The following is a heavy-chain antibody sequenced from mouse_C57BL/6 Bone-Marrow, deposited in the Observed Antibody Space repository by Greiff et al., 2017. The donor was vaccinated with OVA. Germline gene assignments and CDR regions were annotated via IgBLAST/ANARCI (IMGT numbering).Heavy chain of an antibody. J-gene: IGHJ1*03. V-gene: IGHV14-3*01. CDR2: INPANGNT. CDR3: ARSPYSSSSYGYFDV. D-gene: IGHD1-1*01. Sequence: EVKLQESVAELVRPGASVKLSCTASGFNIKNTYMHWVKQRPEQGLEWIGRINPANGNTKYAPKFQGKATITADTSSNPAYLQLSSLTSEETAIYYCARSPYSSSSYGYFDVWGTGTTVTVSS. CDR1: GFNIKNTY.